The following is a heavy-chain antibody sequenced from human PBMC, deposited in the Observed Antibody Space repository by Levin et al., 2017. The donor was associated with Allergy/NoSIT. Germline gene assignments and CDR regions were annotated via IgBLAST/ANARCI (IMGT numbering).Heavy chain of an antibody. J-gene: IGHJ4*02. CDR1: GYTFTGYY. Sequence: ASVKVSCKASGYTFTGYYMHWVRQAPGQGLEWMGWINPNSGGTNYAQKFQGRVIMTRDTSISTAYMELSRLRSDDTAVYYCARTSVNGGGYNFDYWGQGTLVTVSS. CDR2: INPNSGGT. CDR3: ARTSVNGGGYNFDY. V-gene: IGHV1-2*02. D-gene: IGHD6-19*01.